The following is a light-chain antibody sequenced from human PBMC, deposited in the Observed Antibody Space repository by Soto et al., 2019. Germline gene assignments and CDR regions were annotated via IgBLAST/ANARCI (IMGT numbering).Light chain of an antibody. CDR3: QQYVTSRTT. CDR2: GAY. CDR1: QSVGNN. J-gene: IGKJ1*01. Sequence: EIVMTQSPATLSVSPGERTTLYCRASQSVGNNLAWYQQKPGQAPRLLIYGAYTRATGIPARFSGSGSGTEFTLTISSLQSEDFAVYYCQQYVTSRTTFGQGTKVDI. V-gene: IGKV3-15*01.